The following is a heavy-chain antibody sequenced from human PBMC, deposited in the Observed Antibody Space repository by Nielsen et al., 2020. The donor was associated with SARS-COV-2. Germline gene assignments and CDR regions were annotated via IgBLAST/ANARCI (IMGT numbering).Heavy chain of an antibody. V-gene: IGHV4-59*01. CDR3: ARGDSSGWSGY. Sequence: SETLSLTCAVYGGSFSGYYWSWIRQPPGKGLEWIGYIYYSGSTNYNPSLKSRVTISVDTSKNQFSLKLSSVTAADTAVYYCARGDSSGWSGYWGQGTLVTVSS. CDR2: IYYSGST. CDR1: GGSFSGYY. D-gene: IGHD6-19*01. J-gene: IGHJ4*02.